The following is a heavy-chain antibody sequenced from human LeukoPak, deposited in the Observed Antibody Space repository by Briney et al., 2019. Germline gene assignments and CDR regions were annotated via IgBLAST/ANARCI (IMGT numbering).Heavy chain of an antibody. Sequence: GGSLRLSCEASGFTFRDYWMTWVRQAPGKGLEWVANVKQDGTEKFYVDSVKGRFTISRDNGKNSLYLQMNSLRIEDTAIYYCARAGGTSWADYWGQGTLVTVSS. CDR1: GFTFRDYW. CDR3: ARAGGTSWADY. V-gene: IGHV3-7*01. D-gene: IGHD6-13*01. J-gene: IGHJ4*02. CDR2: VKQDGTEK.